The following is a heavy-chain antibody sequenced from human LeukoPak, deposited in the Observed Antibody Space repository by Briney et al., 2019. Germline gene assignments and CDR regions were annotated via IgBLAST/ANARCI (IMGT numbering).Heavy chain of an antibody. CDR3: SRPMSPGWAADALDI. CDR2: IPYDGSNN. J-gene: IGHJ3*02. V-gene: IGHV3-30-3*01. CDR1: GFTFSNYP. Sequence: PPGGSLRLSCAASGFTFSNYPMHWVRQAPGKGLEWVAVIPYDGSNNYYSDSVKGRFTISRDNSKNTLYLQMNSLRAEDTAVYYCSRPMSPGWAADALDIWGQGTTVTVS. D-gene: IGHD3-9*01.